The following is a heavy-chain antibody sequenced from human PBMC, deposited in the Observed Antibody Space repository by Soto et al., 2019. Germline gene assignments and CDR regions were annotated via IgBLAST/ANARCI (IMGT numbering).Heavy chain of an antibody. D-gene: IGHD2-8*01. CDR2: IFDSGST. V-gene: IGHV4-30-4*01. Sequence: QVPRQESGPGLVKPSETLSLTCTVSGGSISGAVPSWSWIRQPPGKDLEWIGHIFDSGSTYYNPSLKSRRTISVDTSKNPFSLRLSSVTAADTAVYYCVREITPLTNEGYFDLWGRGTLVTVSS. CDR1: GGSISGAVPS. CDR3: VREITPLTNEGYFDL. J-gene: IGHJ2*01.